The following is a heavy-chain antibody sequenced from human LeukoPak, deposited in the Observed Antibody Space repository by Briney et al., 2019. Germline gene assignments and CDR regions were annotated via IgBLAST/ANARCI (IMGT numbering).Heavy chain of an antibody. Sequence: SETLSLTCAVYGGSISGYYWSWIRQPPGKGLEWIGEISHSGSANNNPTLKSRVTISVDTSKSQFSLKLNSVTAADTALYYCTRRVGTNPYYYDSSGYFDYWGQGTLVIVSS. V-gene: IGHV4-34*01. J-gene: IGHJ4*02. D-gene: IGHD3-22*01. CDR1: GGSISGYY. CDR2: ISHSGSA. CDR3: TRRVGTNPYYYDSSGYFDY.